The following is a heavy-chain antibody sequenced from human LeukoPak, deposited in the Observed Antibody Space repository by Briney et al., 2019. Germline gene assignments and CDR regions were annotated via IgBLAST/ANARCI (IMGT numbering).Heavy chain of an antibody. Sequence: ASVKVSCKASGYTFSSYGISWVRQAPGQGLKWMGWMSGYNGNTNSAQKLQGRVSMTTDTSTSTAYVELRSLRSDDTAVYYCARERSPDFWSGDYRDAFDIWGQGTMVTVSS. D-gene: IGHD3-3*01. J-gene: IGHJ3*02. CDR3: ARERSPDFWSGDYRDAFDI. CDR2: MSGYNGNT. CDR1: GYTFSSYG. V-gene: IGHV1-18*01.